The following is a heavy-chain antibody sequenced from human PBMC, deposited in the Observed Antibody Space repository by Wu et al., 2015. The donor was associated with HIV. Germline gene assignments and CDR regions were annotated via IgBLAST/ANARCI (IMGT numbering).Heavy chain of an antibody. CDR2: INPGSGDT. D-gene: IGHD4-17*01. J-gene: IGHJ4*02. Sequence: QVQLVQSGAEVKMPGASVKVSCQASGYPFTGYYMHWVRQAPGQGLEWMGWINPGSGDTKLLQKFQGRLSLTRDTSINTAYMELRRLTSDDTAIYYCARWGYGDDGWLFFWGQGTLVTVSS. CDR1: GYPFTGYY. V-gene: IGHV1-2*02. CDR3: ARWGYGDDGWLFF.